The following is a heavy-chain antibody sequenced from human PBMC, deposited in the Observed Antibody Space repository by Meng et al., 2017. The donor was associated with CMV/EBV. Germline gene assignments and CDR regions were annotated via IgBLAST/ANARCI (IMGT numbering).Heavy chain of an antibody. D-gene: IGHD2-15*01. CDR1: GDSVSSNSAA. V-gene: IGHV6-1*02. CDR2: TYYRSKWYN. CDR3: ARDKGMVELGSWFDP. Sequence: QVQLQQSGPGLCRPPQTPSLTVAISGDSVSSNSAAWNWIRQSPSRGLEWLGRTYYRSKWYNDYAVSVKSRITINPDTSKNQFSLQLNSVTPEDTAVYYCARDKGMVELGSWFDPWGQGTLVTVSS. J-gene: IGHJ5*02.